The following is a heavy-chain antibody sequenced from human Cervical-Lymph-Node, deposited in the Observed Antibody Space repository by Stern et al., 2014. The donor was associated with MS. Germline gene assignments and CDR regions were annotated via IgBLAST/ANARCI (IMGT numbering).Heavy chain of an antibody. V-gene: IGHV3-23*04. CDR3: AKGTFGGVVEIVLGY. CDR2: ISGSGGST. D-gene: IGHD3-16*01. CDR1: GFTFSSYA. J-gene: IGHJ4*02. Sequence: DVQLVESGGGLVQPGGSLRLSCAASGFTFSSYAMSWVRQAPGKGREGVSAISGSGGSTYYADSVKGRFTISRDNSKNTLYLQMNSLRAEDTAVYYCAKGTFGGVVEIVLGYWGQGTLVTVSS.